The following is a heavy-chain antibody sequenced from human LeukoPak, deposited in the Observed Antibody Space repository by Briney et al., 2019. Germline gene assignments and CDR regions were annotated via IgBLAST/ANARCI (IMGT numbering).Heavy chain of an antibody. V-gene: IGHV3-23*01. CDR1: GFTFTSYS. Sequence: GGSLGLSCVASGFTFTSYSMSWVRQAPGKGLEWVCAMSGSGGTSGCAASVRGRFTISRDNSKDTLSLQMSSLRAEDTALYYCAKGRSAVRDTFDNWGQGTMVTVSS. CDR2: MSGSGGTS. CDR3: AKGRSAVRDTFDN. D-gene: IGHD3-10*01. J-gene: IGHJ3*02.